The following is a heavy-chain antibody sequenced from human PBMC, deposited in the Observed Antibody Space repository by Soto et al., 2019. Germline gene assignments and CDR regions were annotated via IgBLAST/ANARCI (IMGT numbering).Heavy chain of an antibody. D-gene: IGHD5-12*01. CDR3: AKGLEMATMGYYYYYGMDV. V-gene: IGHV3-30*18. CDR2: ISYDGSNK. J-gene: IGHJ6*02. CDR1: GFTFSSYG. Sequence: GGSLRLSCAASGFTFSSYGMHWVRQAPGKGLEWVAVISYDGSNKYYADSVKGRFTISRDNSKNTLYLQMNSLRAEDTAVYYCAKGLEMATMGYYYYYGMDVWGQGTTVTVSS.